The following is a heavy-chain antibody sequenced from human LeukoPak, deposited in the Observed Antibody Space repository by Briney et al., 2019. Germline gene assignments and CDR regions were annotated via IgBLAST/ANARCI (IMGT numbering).Heavy chain of an antibody. J-gene: IGHJ4*02. CDR1: GGTFSSYA. V-gene: IGHV1-69*13. CDR2: IIPIFGTA. CDR3: ATDRGYSSSWYFDY. Sequence: SVTVSCKASGGTFSSYAISWVRQAPGQGLEWMGGIIPIFGTANYAQKFQGRVTITADESTSTAYMELSSLRSEDTAVYYCATDRGYSSSWYFDYWGQGTLVTVSS. D-gene: IGHD6-13*01.